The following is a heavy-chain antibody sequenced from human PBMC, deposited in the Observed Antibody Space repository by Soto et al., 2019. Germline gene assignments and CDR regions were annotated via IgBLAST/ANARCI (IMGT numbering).Heavy chain of an antibody. CDR3: AREALPPYSNSHNWWFDP. D-gene: IGHD4-4*01. Sequence: SVKVSCKASGGTFSSYAISWVRQAPGQGLEWTGGIIPIFGTANYAQKFQGRVTITADESTSTAYMELSSLRSEDTAVYYCAREALPPYSNSHNWWFDPWGQGTLVTVSS. CDR2: IIPIFGTA. V-gene: IGHV1-69*13. CDR1: GGTFSSYA. J-gene: IGHJ5*02.